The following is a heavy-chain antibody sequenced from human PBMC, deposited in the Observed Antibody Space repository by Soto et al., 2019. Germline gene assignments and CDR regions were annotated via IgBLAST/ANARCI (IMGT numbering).Heavy chain of an antibody. J-gene: IGHJ5*02. CDR1: GFTFSAYW. Sequence: RRSLRLSCAAYGFTFSAYWMHWFRQAPGKGLVWVARINSDGTNTNYADSVKGRFTISRDNTKNTLYLQMDSLRSDDTAIDYCPPNRFAPPAQGTPVLVSS. V-gene: IGHV3-74*01. CDR3: PPNRFAP. CDR2: INSDGTNT.